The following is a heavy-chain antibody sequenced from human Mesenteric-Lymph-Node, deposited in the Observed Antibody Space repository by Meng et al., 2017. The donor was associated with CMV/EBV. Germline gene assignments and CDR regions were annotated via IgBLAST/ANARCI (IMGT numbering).Heavy chain of an antibody. Sequence: SETLSLTCTVSGGSISNYYWSWIRQPPGKGLEWIGEINHSGSTDYNPSLKSRVTISVDTSKNQFSLKLSSVTAADTAVYYCARVSIARPFSGIDYWGQGTLVTVSS. J-gene: IGHJ4*02. CDR1: GGSISNYY. V-gene: IGHV4-34*01. CDR2: INHSGST. D-gene: IGHD6-6*01. CDR3: ARVSIARPFSGIDY.